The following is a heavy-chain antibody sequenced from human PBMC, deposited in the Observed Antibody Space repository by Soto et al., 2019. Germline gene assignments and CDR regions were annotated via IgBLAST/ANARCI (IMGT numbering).Heavy chain of an antibody. CDR3: VRVGSGHPLYYYYGVDV. CDR2: ISSRGTTM. D-gene: IGHD3-3*01. J-gene: IGHJ6*02. Sequence: PGGSLRRSWAASGFTFSYFYMSWIRQAPGKGLEWVSYISSRGTTMYYADSVKGRFTISRDNAKKSLFLQMNSLRAEDTAVYYCVRVGSGHPLYYYYGVDVWGQGTTVTVSS. V-gene: IGHV3-11*01. CDR1: GFTFSYFY.